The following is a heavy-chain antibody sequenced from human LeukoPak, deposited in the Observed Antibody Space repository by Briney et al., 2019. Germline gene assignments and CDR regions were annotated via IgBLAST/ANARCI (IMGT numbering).Heavy chain of an antibody. CDR3: ARAFGELVRRYNWFDP. V-gene: IGHV1-18*01. J-gene: IGHJ5*02. Sequence: ASVKVSCKASGYTFSSYAISWVRRAPGQGLEWMGWISAYNGNTNYAQKLQGRVTMTTDTSTSTAYMELRSLRSDDTAVYYCARAFGELVRRYNWFDPWGQGTLVTVSS. CDR2: ISAYNGNT. CDR1: GYTFSSYA. D-gene: IGHD3-10*01.